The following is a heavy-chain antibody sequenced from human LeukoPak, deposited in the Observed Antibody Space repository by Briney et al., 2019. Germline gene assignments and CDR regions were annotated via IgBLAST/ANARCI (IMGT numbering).Heavy chain of an antibody. CDR1: GFTFSTYS. V-gene: IGHV3-48*01. CDR2: ISSSSSII. CDR3: ARGPERIYGGNSSRFDP. J-gene: IGHJ5*02. Sequence: GGSLRLSCAASGFTFSTYSMHWIRQAPGRGLEWISYISSSSSIIYYADSMKGRFTISRDNAKNSLYLQMNSLRAEDTAVYYCARGPERIYGGNSSRFDPWGQGTLVTVSS. D-gene: IGHD4-23*01.